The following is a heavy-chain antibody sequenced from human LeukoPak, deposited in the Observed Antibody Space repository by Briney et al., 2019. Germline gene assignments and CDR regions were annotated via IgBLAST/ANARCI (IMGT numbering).Heavy chain of an antibody. J-gene: IGHJ4*02. CDR3: ARDSGGGSGSYYRYFDY. V-gene: IGHV4-61*09. D-gene: IGHD3-10*01. CDR2: IYASGST. Sequence: PSQTLSLTCSVSGGSIGSGYYYWTWIRQPAGKGLEYIGHIYASGSTNYNPSLKSRVTISIDTSKNQFSLKLTSMTAADTAVYYCARDSGGGSGSYYRYFDYWGQGTLVTVSS. CDR1: GGSIGSGYYY.